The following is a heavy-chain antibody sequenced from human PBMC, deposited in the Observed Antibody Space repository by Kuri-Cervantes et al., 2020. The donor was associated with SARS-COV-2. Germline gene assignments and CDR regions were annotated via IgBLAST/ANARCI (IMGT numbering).Heavy chain of an antibody. Sequence: ASVKVSCKASAYTFNDYYIHWVRQAPGQGLEGMGWINPKSGGTDSAQKFQGWVTMTRDTSISTAYMELSRLRSDDTAVYYCARGMVRGVIQYYYYGMDVWGQGTTVTVSS. CDR2: INPKSGGT. D-gene: IGHD3-10*01. CDR3: ARGMVRGVIQYYYYGMDV. V-gene: IGHV1-2*04. J-gene: IGHJ6*02. CDR1: AYTFNDYY.